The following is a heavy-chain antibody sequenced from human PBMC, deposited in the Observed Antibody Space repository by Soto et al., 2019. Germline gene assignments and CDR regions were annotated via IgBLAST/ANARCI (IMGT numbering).Heavy chain of an antibody. J-gene: IGHJ5*02. CDR1: GGSFSGYY. Sequence: PSETLSLTCAVYGGSFSGYYWSWIRQPPGKGLEWIGEINHSGSTNYNPSLKSRVTISVDTSKNQFSLKLSSVTAADTAVYYCARGIAAAASWFDPWGQGTLVTVSS. CDR2: INHSGST. V-gene: IGHV4-34*01. D-gene: IGHD6-13*01. CDR3: ARGIAAAASWFDP.